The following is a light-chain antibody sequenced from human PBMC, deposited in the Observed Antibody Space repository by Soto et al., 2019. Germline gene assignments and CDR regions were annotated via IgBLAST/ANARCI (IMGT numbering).Light chain of an antibody. Sequence: DIQMTQSPSTLSASVGDRVTITCRASQNINSWLAWYQQRPGKAPKLLIYKASSLESGVPSRFSGSGSGTEFTLTTSSLQPDDFATYYCQQYNSYRTFGQGTKVDI. CDR3: QQYNSYRT. CDR2: KAS. V-gene: IGKV1-5*03. CDR1: QNINSW. J-gene: IGKJ1*01.